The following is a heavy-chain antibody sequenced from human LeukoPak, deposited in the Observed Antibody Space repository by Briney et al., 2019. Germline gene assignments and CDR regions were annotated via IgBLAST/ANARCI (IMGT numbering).Heavy chain of an antibody. CDR3: ARDYGSGRPFDY. CDR2: IYHSGST. D-gene: IGHD3-10*01. V-gene: IGHV4-38-2*02. Sequence: SETLSLTFTVSGYSISSGYYWGWIRQPPGKGLEWIGSIYHSGSTYYNPSLKSRVTISVDTSKNQFSLKLSSVTAADTAVYYCARDYGSGRPFDYWGQGTLVTVSS. CDR1: GYSISSGYY. J-gene: IGHJ4*02.